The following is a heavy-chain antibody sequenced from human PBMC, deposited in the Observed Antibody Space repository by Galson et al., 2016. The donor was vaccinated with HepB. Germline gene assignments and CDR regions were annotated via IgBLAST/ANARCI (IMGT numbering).Heavy chain of an antibody. CDR2: VYTDGST. J-gene: IGHJ5*01. CDR3: ARAPRFWNNYWFDY. D-gene: IGHD3-3*01. Sequence: TLSLTCTVSGSSISSSSFYWSWIRQPAGKGLEWLGRVYTDGSTKYNPSLTGRVTISLDTIKNQFSLELTSVTAADTAVYHCARAPRFWNNYWFDYRGLGTLVTVSS. CDR1: GSSISSSSFY. V-gene: IGHV4-61*02.